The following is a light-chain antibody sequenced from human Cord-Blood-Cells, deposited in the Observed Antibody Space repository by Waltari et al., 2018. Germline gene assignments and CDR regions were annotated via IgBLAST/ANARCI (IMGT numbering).Light chain of an antibody. Sequence: QSVLTQPPSASGTPGQRLTIPCSGSSSNIGSNTVNWYQQLPGTAPKLLIYSNNQRPSGVPDRFSGSKSGTSASLAISGLQSEDEADYYCAAGDDSLNGYVFGTGTKVTVL. V-gene: IGLV1-44*01. CDR2: SNN. CDR3: AAGDDSLNGYV. J-gene: IGLJ1*01. CDR1: SSNIGSNT.